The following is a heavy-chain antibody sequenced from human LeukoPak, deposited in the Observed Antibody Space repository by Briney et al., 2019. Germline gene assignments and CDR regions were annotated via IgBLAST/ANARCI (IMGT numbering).Heavy chain of an antibody. J-gene: IGHJ4*02. CDR3: ARGSLRFLEWSADY. CDR2: ISADNGNT. CDR1: GYTFTTYG. D-gene: IGHD3-3*01. V-gene: IGHV1-18*01. Sequence: ASVKVSSKASGYTFTTYGISWVRQAPGQGLEWMGWISADNGNTNYAQKFQGIIIMTTDTSTSTAFMEMKSLKSDDTAVYYCARGSLRFLEWSADYWGQGTLVTVSS.